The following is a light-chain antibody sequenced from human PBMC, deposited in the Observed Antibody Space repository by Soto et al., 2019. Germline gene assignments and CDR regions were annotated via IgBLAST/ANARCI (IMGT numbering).Light chain of an antibody. V-gene: IGLV2-8*01. CDR3: SSYAGRNIYV. Sequence: QTALAQPPSASGTPGQTVTFSCTGTSSDVGRYNYVSWYQQHPGKAPKLLIYGVTQRPSGVPDRFSGSKSGNTASLTVSWLQEDDECYYYCSSYAGRNIYVFGTGIQGSV. CDR1: SSDVGRYNY. CDR2: GVT. J-gene: IGLJ1*01.